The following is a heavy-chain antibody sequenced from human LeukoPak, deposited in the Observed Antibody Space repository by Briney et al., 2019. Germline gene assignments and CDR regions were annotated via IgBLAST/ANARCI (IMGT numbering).Heavy chain of an antibody. CDR3: ARRGGRFDW. CDR2: INHSGST. CDR1: GGSFSGYY. D-gene: IGHD3-10*01. Sequence: KPSETLSLTCAVYGGSFSGYYWSWIRQPPGKGLEWIGEINHSGSTNYNPSLKSRVTMSIDTSKNQFSLKLSSVTAADTAFYYCARRGGRFDWWGQGTLVTVSS. J-gene: IGHJ4*02. V-gene: IGHV4-34*01.